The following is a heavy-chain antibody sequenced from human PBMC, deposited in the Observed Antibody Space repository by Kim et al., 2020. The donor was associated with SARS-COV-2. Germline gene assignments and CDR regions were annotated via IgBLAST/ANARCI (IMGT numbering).Heavy chain of an antibody. D-gene: IGHD5-12*01. CDR3: ATLEMATIVGNY. CDR2: IYYSGIT. Sequence: SETLSLTCTVSGGSISSSSYYWGWIRQPPGKGLEWIGSIYYSGITYYNPSLKSRATTSVDASKNQFSLKLSSVTAADTAVYYCATLEMATIVGNYWGQGT. J-gene: IGHJ4*02. CDR1: GGSISSSSYY. V-gene: IGHV4-39*07.